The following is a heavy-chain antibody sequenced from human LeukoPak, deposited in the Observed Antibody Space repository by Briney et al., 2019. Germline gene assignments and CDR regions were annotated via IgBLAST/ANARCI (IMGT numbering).Heavy chain of an antibody. Sequence: ASVKVSCKASGYTFTSYDINWVRRATGQGLEWMGWMNPNSGNTGYAQKFQGRVTMTRNTSISTAYMELSSLRSEDTAVYYCARGVEDIVVVVAAQNWFDPWGQGTLVTVSS. V-gene: IGHV1-8*01. CDR2: MNPNSGNT. CDR1: GYTFTSYD. D-gene: IGHD2-15*01. CDR3: ARGVEDIVVVVAAQNWFDP. J-gene: IGHJ5*02.